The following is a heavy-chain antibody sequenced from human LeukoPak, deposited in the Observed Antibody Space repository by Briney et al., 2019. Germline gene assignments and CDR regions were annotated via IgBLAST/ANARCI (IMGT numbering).Heavy chain of an antibody. CDR3: AREGVGGYRQAFDY. J-gene: IGHJ4*02. Sequence: GGSLRLSCAASGFSFNYYAMNWVRQAPGKGLEWVSSIDSSSRNIYYADSVKGRFTISRDNAKNSLYLQMNSLRAEDSALYYCAREGVGGYRQAFDYWGQGTLVTVSS. CDR2: IDSSSRNI. D-gene: IGHD5-12*01. CDR1: GFSFNYYA. V-gene: IGHV3-21*06.